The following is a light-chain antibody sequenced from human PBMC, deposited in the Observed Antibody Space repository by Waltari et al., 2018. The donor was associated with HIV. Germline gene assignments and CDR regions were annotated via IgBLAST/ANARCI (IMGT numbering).Light chain of an antibody. J-gene: IGLJ2*01. CDR2: EVY. CDR3: SSYAGINTYVL. V-gene: IGLV2-8*01. CDR1: SSDVGGNNY. Sequence: QSALTQPPSASGSPGQSVTISCYGTSSDVGGNNYVSCYQQYPGKAPRRMIYEVYKRPSGVPHLFSGSKSGNTASLTVSGLQAEDEANYYCSSYAGINTYVLFGGGTKLTVL.